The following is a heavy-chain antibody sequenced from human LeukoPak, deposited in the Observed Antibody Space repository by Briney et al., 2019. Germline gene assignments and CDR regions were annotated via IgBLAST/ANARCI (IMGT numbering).Heavy chain of an antibody. CDR3: GRGYSSGWVDY. Sequence: SETLSLTCTVSGGSISSSSYYWGWIRQPPGKGLEWIGSIYYSGSTYYNPSLKSRVTISVDTSKNQFSLKLSSVTAADTAVYYCGRGYSSGWVDYWGQGTLVTVSS. D-gene: IGHD6-19*01. J-gene: IGHJ4*01. CDR2: IYYSGST. CDR1: GGSISSSSYY. V-gene: IGHV4-39*01.